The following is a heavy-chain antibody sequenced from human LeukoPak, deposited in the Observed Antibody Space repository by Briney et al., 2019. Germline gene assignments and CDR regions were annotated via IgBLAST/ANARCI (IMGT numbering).Heavy chain of an antibody. CDR1: GGSFSGYY. Sequence: SETLSLTCAVYGGSFSGYYWSWIRQPPGKGLEWIGEINHSGSTNYNPSLKSRVTISVDTSKNQFSLKLNSVTAADTAVYYCARGVATIVGYYYGMDVWGQGTTVTVSS. CDR2: INHSGST. V-gene: IGHV4-34*01. CDR3: ARGVATIVGYYYGMDV. J-gene: IGHJ6*02. D-gene: IGHD5-12*01.